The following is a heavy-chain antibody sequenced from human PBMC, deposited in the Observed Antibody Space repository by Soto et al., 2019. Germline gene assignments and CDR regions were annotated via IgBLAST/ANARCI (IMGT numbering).Heavy chain of an antibody. Sequence: SETLSLTCTVSGGSISSYYWSWIRQPPGKGLEWIGYIYYSGSTNYNPSLKSRVTISVDTSKNQFSLKLSSVTAADTAVYYCARAVPGSTGTHHSGSGIFYVSPFDYWGQGALVTVSS. D-gene: IGHD3-10*01. CDR3: ARAVPGSTGTHHSGSGIFYVSPFDY. CDR1: GGSISSYY. V-gene: IGHV4-59*01. J-gene: IGHJ4*02. CDR2: IYYSGST.